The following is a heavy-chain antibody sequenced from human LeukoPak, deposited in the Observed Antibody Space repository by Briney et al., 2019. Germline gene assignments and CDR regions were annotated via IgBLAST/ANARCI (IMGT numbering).Heavy chain of an antibody. V-gene: IGHV1-2*02. D-gene: IGHD6-19*01. CDR2: INPDSGDT. CDR3: ARGSSSGWSGSDY. CDR1: GYTLTGYY. Sequence: ASVKVSCKASGYTLTGYYMHWVRQAPGQGLEWMGWINPDSGDTNYAQKFQGRVTMTRDTSINTAYMELSRLTSDDTAVYYCARGSSSGWSGSDYWGQGTLVTVSS. J-gene: IGHJ4*02.